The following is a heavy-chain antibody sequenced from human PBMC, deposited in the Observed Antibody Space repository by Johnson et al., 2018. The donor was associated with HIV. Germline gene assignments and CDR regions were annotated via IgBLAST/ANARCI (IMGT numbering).Heavy chain of an antibody. CDR2: ISYDGSNK. Sequence: QVQLVESGGGVVQPGRSLRLSCAASGFTFSSYAMHWVRQAPGKGLEWVAVISYDGSNKYYADSVKGRFTISRDNSKNTLYLQMNSLRVEDTAVYYCVTLVVAPPFDIWGQGTMVTVSS. J-gene: IGHJ3*02. CDR3: VTLVVAPPFDI. CDR1: GFTFSSYA. V-gene: IGHV3-30*14. D-gene: IGHD2-15*01.